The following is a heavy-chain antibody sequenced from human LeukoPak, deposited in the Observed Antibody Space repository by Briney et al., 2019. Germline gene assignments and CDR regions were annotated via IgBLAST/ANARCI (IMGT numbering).Heavy chain of an antibody. CDR2: INPNSGGT. Sequence: ASVKVSCKASGYTFTSYYMHWVRQAPGQGLEWMGWINPNSGGTNYAQKFQGRVTMTRDTSISTAYMELSRLRSDDTAVYYCARVGDTTYYDILTGYPGGHWGQGTLVTVSS. J-gene: IGHJ4*02. D-gene: IGHD3-9*01. CDR1: GYTFTSYY. V-gene: IGHV1-2*02. CDR3: ARVGDTTYYDILTGYPGGH.